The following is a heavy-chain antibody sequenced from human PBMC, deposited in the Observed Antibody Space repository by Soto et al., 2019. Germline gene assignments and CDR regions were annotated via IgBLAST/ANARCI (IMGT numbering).Heavy chain of an antibody. CDR1: GVSISGTSYY. CDR3: ARHGSF. CDR2: IYYSGET. J-gene: IGHJ1*01. D-gene: IGHD3-16*02. V-gene: IGHV4-39*01. Sequence: QLQLQESGPGPVKPSETLSLTCTVSGVSISGTSYYWGWIRQTPAKGLEWIGTIYYSGETFYNPSLKSRVTISIDTSKNHFSLNLTSVTAADTAIYDCARHGSFWGQGALVTVSS.